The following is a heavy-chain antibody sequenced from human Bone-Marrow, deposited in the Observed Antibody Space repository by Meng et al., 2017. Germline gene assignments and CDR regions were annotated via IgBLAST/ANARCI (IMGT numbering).Heavy chain of an antibody. Sequence: SVKVSCKASGGTFSSYAISWVRQAPGQGLEWMGGIIPIFGTANYAQKFQGRVTITADESTSTAYMELSSLRSEDTAVYYCARDPRYCSGGSCYYARRYGMDVWGQGTTVTVSS. CDR1: GGTFSSYA. V-gene: IGHV1-69*13. CDR3: ARDPRYCSGGSCYYARRYGMDV. CDR2: IIPIFGTA. J-gene: IGHJ6*02. D-gene: IGHD2-15*01.